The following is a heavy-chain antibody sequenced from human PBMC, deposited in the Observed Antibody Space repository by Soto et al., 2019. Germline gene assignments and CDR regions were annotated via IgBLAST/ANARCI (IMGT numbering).Heavy chain of an antibody. J-gene: IGHJ6*02. V-gene: IGHV4-59*08. CDR1: GGSMISYY. Sequence: ETLSLTCTVSGGSMISYYWSWIRQPPGKGLEWIGYIYYSGSTYYNPSLKSRVTISVDTSKNQFSLKLSSVTAADTAVYYCARHNYDRRGYYHYYYGMDVWGQGTTVTVSS. CDR2: IYYSGST. CDR3: ARHNYDRRGYYHYYYGMDV. D-gene: IGHD3-22*01.